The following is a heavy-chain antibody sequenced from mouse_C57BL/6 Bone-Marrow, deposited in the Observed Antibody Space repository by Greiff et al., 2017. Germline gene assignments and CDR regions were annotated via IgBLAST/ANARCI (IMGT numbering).Heavy chain of an antibody. J-gene: IGHJ4*01. V-gene: IGHV1-9*01. Sequence: VQLQQSGAELMKPGASVKLSCKATGYTFTGYWIEWVKQRPGHGLEWIGEILPGSGSTNYNEKFKGKATLTADTSSNTAYMQLSSLTTEDAAIYYCATTVDYAMDYWGQGTSVTVAS. D-gene: IGHD1-1*01. CDR3: ATTVDYAMDY. CDR2: ILPGSGST. CDR1: GYTFTGYW.